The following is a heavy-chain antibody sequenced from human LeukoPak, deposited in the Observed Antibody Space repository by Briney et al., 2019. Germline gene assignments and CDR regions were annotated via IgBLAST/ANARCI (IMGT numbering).Heavy chain of an antibody. D-gene: IGHD3-22*01. Sequence: ASVKVSCTASGYTFTGYYMHWVRQAPGQGLEWMGWINPNSGGTNYAQKFQGRVTMTRDTSISTAYMELSRLRSDDTAVYYCAGSSGYLTQIDYWGQGTLVTVSS. V-gene: IGHV1-2*02. J-gene: IGHJ4*02. CDR2: INPNSGGT. CDR1: GYTFTGYY. CDR3: AGSSGYLTQIDY.